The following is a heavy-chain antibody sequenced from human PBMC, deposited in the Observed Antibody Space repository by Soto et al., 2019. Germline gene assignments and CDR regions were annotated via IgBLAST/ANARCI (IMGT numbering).Heavy chain of an antibody. CDR1: GGTFSSYA. J-gene: IGHJ6*02. CDR3: ARDRKGVTMVRGVIYGMDV. CDR2: IIPIFGTA. D-gene: IGHD3-10*01. Sequence: SVKVSCKASGGTFSSYAISWVRQAPGQGLEWMGGIIPIFGTANYAQKFQGRVTITADESTSTAYMELSSLRSEDTAVYYCARDRKGVTMVRGVIYGMDVWGQGTTVTVS. V-gene: IGHV1-69*13.